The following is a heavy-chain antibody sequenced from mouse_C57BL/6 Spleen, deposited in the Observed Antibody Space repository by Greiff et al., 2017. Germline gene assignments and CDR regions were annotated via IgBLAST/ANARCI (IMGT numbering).Heavy chain of an antibody. V-gene: IGHV1-42*01. J-gene: IGHJ1*03. D-gene: IGHD1-1*01. CDR3: ARSSGSSYRWYFDV. CDR1: GYSFTGYY. CDR2: INPSTGGT. Sequence: VQLQQSGPELVKPGASVKISCKASGYSFTGYYMNWVKQSPEKSLEWIGEINPSTGGTTYNQKFKAKATLTVDKSSSTAYMQLKSLTSEDSAVYYCARSSGSSYRWYFDVWGTGTTVTVSS.